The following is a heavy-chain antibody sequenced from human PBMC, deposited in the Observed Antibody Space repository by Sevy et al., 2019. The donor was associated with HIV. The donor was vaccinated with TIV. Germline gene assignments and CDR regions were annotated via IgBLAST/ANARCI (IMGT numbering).Heavy chain of an antibody. V-gene: IGHV3-48*03. CDR3: SRDLRLSGIYRSDY. Sequence: GGSLRLSCAASGFTFNSYDMNWVRRAPGKGLEWISYISGSGNTIYYADSVKGRFTISRDNAKKSLSLQMYSLRAEDTAVYYCSRDLRLSGIYRSDYWGQGTLVTVSS. CDR2: ISGSGNTI. CDR1: GFTFNSYD. J-gene: IGHJ4*02. D-gene: IGHD1-26*01.